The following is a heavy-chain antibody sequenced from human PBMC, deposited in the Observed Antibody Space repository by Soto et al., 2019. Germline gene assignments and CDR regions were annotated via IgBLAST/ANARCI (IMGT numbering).Heavy chain of an antibody. Sequence: GGSLRLSCAASGFSFSTYAMSWVRQAPGKGLEWVSGISGSGDSTYYADSVKGRFTISRDNSKSTLSLQMNSLRAEDTAVYYCAKDTETTLVRGVAIDYWGQGTLVTVSS. J-gene: IGHJ4*02. CDR3: AKDTETTLVRGVAIDY. V-gene: IGHV3-23*01. D-gene: IGHD3-10*01. CDR1: GFSFSTYA. CDR2: ISGSGDST.